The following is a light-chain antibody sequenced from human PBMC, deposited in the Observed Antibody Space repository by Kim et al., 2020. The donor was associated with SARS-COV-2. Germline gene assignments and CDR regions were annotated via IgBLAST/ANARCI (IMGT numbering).Light chain of an antibody. CDR1: STDVGGYNY. CDR3: SSYTTGTTFV. V-gene: IGLV2-14*03. CDR2: DVN. Sequence: GQSVTISSTGTSTDVGGYNYVAWYQQHPGKAPKLLIYDVNKRPSGVSNRFSGSKSGNTASLTISGLLGVYEADYYCSSYTTGTTFVFGTGTKVTVL. J-gene: IGLJ1*01.